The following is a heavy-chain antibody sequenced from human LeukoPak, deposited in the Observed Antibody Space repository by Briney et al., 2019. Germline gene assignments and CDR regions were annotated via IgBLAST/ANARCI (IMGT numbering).Heavy chain of an antibody. CDR2: ISAYNGNT. J-gene: IGHJ5*02. D-gene: IGHD2-15*01. V-gene: IGHV1-18*01. CDR1: GYTFTGYG. Sequence: ASVKVSCKASGYTFTGYGISWVRQAPGQGLEWMGWISAYNGNTNYAQKLQGRVTMTTDTSTSTAYMELRSLRSDDTAVYYCARAKASVRYCSGGSCYRNWFDPWGQGTLVTVSS. CDR3: ARAKASVRYCSGGSCYRNWFDP.